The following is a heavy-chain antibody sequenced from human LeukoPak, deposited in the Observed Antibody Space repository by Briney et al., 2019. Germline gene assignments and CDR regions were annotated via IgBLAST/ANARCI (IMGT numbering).Heavy chain of an antibody. D-gene: IGHD3-9*01. CDR3: AKDPGGYFDSLHNWFDP. CDR1: GFTFSSYS. CDR2: ISSSSSYI. Sequence: PGGSLRLSCAASGFTFSSYSMNWVRQAPGKGLEWVSSISSSSSYIYYADSVKGRFTISRDNAKNSLYLQMNSLRAEDTAVYYCAKDPGGYFDSLHNWFDPWGQGTLVTVSS. J-gene: IGHJ5*02. V-gene: IGHV3-21*04.